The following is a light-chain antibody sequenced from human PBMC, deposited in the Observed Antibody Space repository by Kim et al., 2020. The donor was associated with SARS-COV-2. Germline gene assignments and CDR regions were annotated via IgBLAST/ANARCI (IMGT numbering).Light chain of an antibody. CDR3: QAWDSNTGVV. J-gene: IGLJ2*01. CDR2: QNS. CDR1: KLGDKY. V-gene: IGLV3-1*01. Sequence: PGQTASITCSGDKLGDKYVCWYQQKPGQSPVVVIYQNSQRPSGIPERFSGSNSGNTANLTNSGTQAMDEADYYCQAWDSNTGVVFGGGTKLTVL.